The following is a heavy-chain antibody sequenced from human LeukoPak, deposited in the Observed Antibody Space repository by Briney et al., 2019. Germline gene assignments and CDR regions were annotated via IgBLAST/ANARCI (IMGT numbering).Heavy chain of an antibody. D-gene: IGHD3-9*01. CDR3: ARQNDILTGNYGMDV. Sequence: PSETLSLTCIVSGGSMRSSSDYWGWIRQSPGKGLEWIGSVTYSGIAYYNPSLKSRVTISVDTSKNQFSLKLSSVTAADTAVYYCARQNDILTGNYGMDVWGQGTTVTVSS. J-gene: IGHJ6*02. V-gene: IGHV4-39*01. CDR1: GGSMRSSSDY. CDR2: VTYSGIA.